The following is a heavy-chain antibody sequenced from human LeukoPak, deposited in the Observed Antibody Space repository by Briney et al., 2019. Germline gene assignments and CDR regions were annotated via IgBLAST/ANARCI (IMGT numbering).Heavy chain of an antibody. J-gene: IGHJ4*02. Sequence: GESLKISCKGSGYSFTSYWISWVRQMPGKGLEWMGIIYPGDSDTRYSPSFQGQVTISADKSISTAYLQWSSLKASDTAMYYCARQGMINYDFWSGYYDYWGQGTLVTVSS. V-gene: IGHV5-51*01. CDR3: ARQGMINYDFWSGYYDY. CDR1: GYSFTSYW. D-gene: IGHD3-3*01. CDR2: IYPGDSDT.